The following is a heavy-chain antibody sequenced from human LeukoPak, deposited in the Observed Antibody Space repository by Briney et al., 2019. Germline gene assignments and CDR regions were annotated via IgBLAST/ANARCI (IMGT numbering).Heavy chain of an antibody. J-gene: IGHJ4*02. CDR3: ARDGYNYASRLDY. D-gene: IGHD5-24*01. CDR1: GFTFSSYS. CDR2: ISSSSSYI. V-gene: IGHV3-21*01. Sequence: KTGGSLRLSCAASGFTFSSYSMNWVRQAPGKGLEWVSSISSSSSYIYYADSVKGRFTISRDNAKNSLYLQMNSLRAEDTAVYYCARDGYNYASRLDYWGQGTLVTVSS.